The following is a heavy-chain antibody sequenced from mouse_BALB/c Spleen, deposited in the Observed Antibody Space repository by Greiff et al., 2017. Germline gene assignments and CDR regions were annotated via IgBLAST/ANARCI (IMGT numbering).Heavy chain of an antibody. Sequence: VKLQESGAELVRPGASVTLSCKASGYTFTDYEMHWVKQTPVHGLEWIGAIDPETGGTAYNQKFKGKATLTADKSSSTAYMELRSLTSEDSAVYYCTSPLTYAMDYWGQGTSVTVSS. J-gene: IGHJ4*01. CDR3: TSPLTYAMDY. CDR1: GYTFTDYE. V-gene: IGHV1-15*01. CDR2: IDPETGGT.